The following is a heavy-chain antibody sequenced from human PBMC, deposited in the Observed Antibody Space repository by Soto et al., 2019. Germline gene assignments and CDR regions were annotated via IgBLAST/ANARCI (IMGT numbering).Heavy chain of an antibody. CDR1: GLTVSTNY. Sequence: EVQLVETGGGLILPGGSLRLSCAASGLTVSTNYMSWVRQAPGRGLEWVSLIYSDGATYYADSVKGRFTISRDNSKNTLYLQMNSLRAEDTAVYYWAREGVEYGDYSFDIWGQGTMVTVSS. D-gene: IGHD4-17*01. CDR3: AREGVEYGDYSFDI. V-gene: IGHV3-53*02. CDR2: IYSDGAT. J-gene: IGHJ3*02.